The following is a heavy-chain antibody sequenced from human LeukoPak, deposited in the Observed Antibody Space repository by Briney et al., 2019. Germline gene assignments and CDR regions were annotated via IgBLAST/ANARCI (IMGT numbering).Heavy chain of an antibody. CDR1: GGSFSGYY. D-gene: IGHD2-2*01. Sequence: ASETLSLTCAVYGGSFSGYYWSWIRQPPGKGLEWIGEINHSGSTNYNPSLKSRVTISVDTSKNQFSLKLSSVTAADTAVYYCAIRRVRTYYYMDVWGKGTTVTISS. CDR3: AIRRVRTYYYMDV. J-gene: IGHJ6*03. CDR2: INHSGST. V-gene: IGHV4-34*01.